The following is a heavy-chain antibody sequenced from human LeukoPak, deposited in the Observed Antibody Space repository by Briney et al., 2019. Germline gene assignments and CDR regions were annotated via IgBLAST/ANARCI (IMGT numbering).Heavy chain of an antibody. D-gene: IGHD2-21*02. CDR2: VYYSGST. CDR1: AASISSSSYY. J-gene: IGHJ4*02. Sequence: SSETLSLTCTVSAASISSSSYYWGWIRQPPGKGLESIGSVYYSGSTYYNPSLKSRVTISVDTSKNQFSLKLSSVTAADTAVYYCASPGRVTHFDYWGQGTLVTVSS. V-gene: IGHV4-39*01. CDR3: ASPGRVTHFDY.